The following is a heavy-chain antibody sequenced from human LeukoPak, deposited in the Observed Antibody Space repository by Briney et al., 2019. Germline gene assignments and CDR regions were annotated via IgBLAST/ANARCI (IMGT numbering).Heavy chain of an antibody. V-gene: IGHV3-74*01. Sequence: GGSLRLSCAATGFTINNFWMHWVRQAPGKGLVWVSRMNIDGSSISYADSVKGRFTISRDNAKNTVYLQMNSLRAEDAAVYYCARGGRRFWGQGTLVTVSS. D-gene: IGHD3-16*01. CDR2: MNIDGSSI. CDR1: GFTINNFW. CDR3: ARGGRRF. J-gene: IGHJ4*02.